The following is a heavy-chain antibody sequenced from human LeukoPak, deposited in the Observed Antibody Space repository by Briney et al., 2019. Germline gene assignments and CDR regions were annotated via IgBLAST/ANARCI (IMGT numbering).Heavy chain of an antibody. Sequence: PGGSLRLSCAASGFKFRDYHMSWIRQAPGKGLQWVSSIDTSGTTIYYADSVKGRFTISRDNAKNSLYLQMNSLRAEDTAVYYCARGPYYDILTGYYYWGQGTLVTVSS. J-gene: IGHJ4*02. D-gene: IGHD3-9*01. CDR1: GFKFRDYH. CDR2: IDTSGTTI. V-gene: IGHV3-11*04. CDR3: ARGPYYDILTGYYY.